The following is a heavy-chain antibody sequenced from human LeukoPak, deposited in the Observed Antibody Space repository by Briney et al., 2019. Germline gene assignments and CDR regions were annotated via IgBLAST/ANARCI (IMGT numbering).Heavy chain of an antibody. J-gene: IGHJ4*02. CDR3: AKEWGYSSSWPLDY. CDR2: IWYDGSNK. V-gene: IGHV3-33*06. D-gene: IGHD6-13*01. Sequence: GGSLRLSCAAPGFTFSSYDMHWVRQAPGKGLEWVSLIWYDGSNKNYADSVKGRFTISRDNSKNTLYMQMNSLRAEDTAVYYCAKEWGYSSSWPLDYWGQGTLVTVSS. CDR1: GFTFSSYD.